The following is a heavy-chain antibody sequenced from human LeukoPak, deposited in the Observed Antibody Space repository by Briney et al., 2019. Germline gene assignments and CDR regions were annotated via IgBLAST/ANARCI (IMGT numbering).Heavy chain of an antibody. Sequence: GTSLRLSCAASGFIFDTYGMLWVRQAPGKGLEWVAVIAYDGSNKYNADSVKGRFTISRDNSKNTLYLQMNSLRGEDTAVYYCAKEKAIGTINYGLDVWGQGTTVTVSS. CDR2: IAYDGSNK. CDR1: GFIFDTYG. J-gene: IGHJ6*02. V-gene: IGHV3-30*18. CDR3: AKEKAIGTINYGLDV. D-gene: IGHD1-1*01.